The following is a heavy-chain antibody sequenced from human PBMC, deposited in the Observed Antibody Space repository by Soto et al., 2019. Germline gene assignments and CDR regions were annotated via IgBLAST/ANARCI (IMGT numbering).Heavy chain of an antibody. V-gene: IGHV4-34*01. Sequence: QVQLQQWGAGLLKPSETLSLTCAVSGGSFSGHYWSWIRQPPGKGLEWIGELNHSGSTNYNPSLKSRVTTAVDTSTNQFCLRLRSVTAADTAVYFCARVRALGSSSCFDYWGQGTLVTVSS. CDR3: ARVRALGSSSCFDY. CDR2: LNHSGST. D-gene: IGHD6-13*01. CDR1: GGSFSGHY. J-gene: IGHJ4*02.